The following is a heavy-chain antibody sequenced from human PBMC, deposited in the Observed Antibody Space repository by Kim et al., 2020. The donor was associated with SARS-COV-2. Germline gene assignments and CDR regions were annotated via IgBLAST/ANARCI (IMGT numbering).Heavy chain of an antibody. D-gene: IGHD3-3*01. CDR2: INPHTGGT. J-gene: IGHJ6*02. CDR1: GYTFSDHS. V-gene: IGHV1-2*06. Sequence: ASVKVSCKASGYTFSDHSIQWVRQAPGQGLEWMGRINPHTGGTDYAQKFQGRVTMSRDTAITAVYMELSSLRSDDTAVSFCARDYGTYYDFWGGYSSVWG. CDR3: ARDYGTYYDFWGGYSSV.